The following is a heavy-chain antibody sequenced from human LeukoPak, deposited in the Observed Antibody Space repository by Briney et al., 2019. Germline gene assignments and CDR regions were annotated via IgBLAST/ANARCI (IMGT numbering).Heavy chain of an antibody. D-gene: IGHD3-3*01. CDR3: ARLGELRLNWFDP. Sequence: SETLSLTCTVSGGSISSYYWSWIRQPPGKGLEWIGSIYYSGSTYYNPSLKSRVTISVDTSKNQFSLKLSSVTAADTAVYYCARLGELRLNWFDPWGQGTLVTVSS. CDR2: IYYSGST. J-gene: IGHJ5*02. V-gene: IGHV4-59*05. CDR1: GGSISSYY.